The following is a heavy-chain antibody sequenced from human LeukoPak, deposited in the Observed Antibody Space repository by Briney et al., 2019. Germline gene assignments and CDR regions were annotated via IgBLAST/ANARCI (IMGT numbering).Heavy chain of an antibody. Sequence: PGGSLRLSCAASGFTFSSYSMNWVRQAPGKGLEWVSSISSSSSYIYYADSVKGRFTISRDNSKNTLYLQMNSLRAEDTAVYYCAKAAVAGGTFDYWGQGTLVTVSS. D-gene: IGHD6-19*01. V-gene: IGHV3-21*01. CDR2: ISSSSSYI. J-gene: IGHJ4*02. CDR1: GFTFSSYS. CDR3: AKAAVAGGTFDY.